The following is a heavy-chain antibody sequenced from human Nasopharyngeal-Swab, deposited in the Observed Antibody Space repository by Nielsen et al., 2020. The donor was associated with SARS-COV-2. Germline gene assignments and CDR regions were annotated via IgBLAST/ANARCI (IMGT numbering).Heavy chain of an antibody. CDR1: GFTVSSNY. D-gene: IGHD6-19*01. Sequence: GESLKISCAASGFTVSSNYMSWVRQAPGKGLEWVSVIYSGGSTYYADSVEGRFTISRDNSKNTLYLQMNSLRAEDTAVYYCAKDPSLIAGYSSGWRFDYWGQGTLVTVSS. J-gene: IGHJ4*02. CDR3: AKDPSLIAGYSSGWRFDY. CDR2: IYSGGST. V-gene: IGHV3-53*01.